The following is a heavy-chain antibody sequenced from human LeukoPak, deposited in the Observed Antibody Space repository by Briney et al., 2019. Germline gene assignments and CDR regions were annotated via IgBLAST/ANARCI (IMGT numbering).Heavy chain of an antibody. J-gene: IGHJ4*02. V-gene: IGHV3-23*01. D-gene: IGHD3-9*01. CDR1: GFTFSSYA. CDR2: ISGSGGST. Sequence: GGSLRLSCAASGFTFSSYAMSWVRQAPGKGQEWVSAISGSGGSTYYADSVKGRFTISRDNSKNTLYLQMNSLRAEDTAVYYCASNYDILTGYQRFDYWGQGTLVTVSS. CDR3: ASNYDILTGYQRFDY.